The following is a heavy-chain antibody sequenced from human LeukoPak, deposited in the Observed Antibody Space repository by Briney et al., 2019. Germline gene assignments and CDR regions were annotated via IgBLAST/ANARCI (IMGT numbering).Heavy chain of an antibody. J-gene: IGHJ4*02. CDR1: GFTFSSHG. CDR3: AKSRVGARAYFDY. Sequence: GGSLRLSCAASGFTFSSHGMHWVRQAPGKGLEWVAVISYDGSEKYYADSVKGRFTISRDNSMNTLYLQMNSLRGEDTAVYYCAKSRVGARAYFDYWGQGTLVTVSS. CDR2: ISYDGSEK. V-gene: IGHV3-30*18. D-gene: IGHD1-26*01.